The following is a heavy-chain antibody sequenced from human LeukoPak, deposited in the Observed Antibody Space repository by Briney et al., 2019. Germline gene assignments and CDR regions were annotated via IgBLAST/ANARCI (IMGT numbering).Heavy chain of an antibody. D-gene: IGHD1-26*01. CDR2: IYTSGST. Sequence: SQTLSLTCTVSGGSISSGSYYWSWIRQPAGKGLEWIGRIYTSGSTYYNPSLKSRVTISVDTSKNQLSLKLSSLTAADTAVYYCARHEYSGSYYGLSWFDPWGQGTLVTVSS. V-gene: IGHV4-61*02. J-gene: IGHJ5*02. CDR3: ARHEYSGSYYGLSWFDP. CDR1: GGSISSGSYY.